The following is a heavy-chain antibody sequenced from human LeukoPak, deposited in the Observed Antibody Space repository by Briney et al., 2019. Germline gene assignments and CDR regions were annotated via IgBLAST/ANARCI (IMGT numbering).Heavy chain of an antibody. CDR1: GYTFTGYY. Sequence: GASVKVSCKASGYTFTGYYMHWVRQAPGQGLEWMGWINPNSGGTNYAQKFQGRVTMTRDTSIGTAYMELSRLRSDDTAVYYCAREGIDYGDYPFDYWGQGTLVTVSS. CDR2: INPNSGGT. CDR3: AREGIDYGDYPFDY. J-gene: IGHJ4*02. V-gene: IGHV1-2*02. D-gene: IGHD4-17*01.